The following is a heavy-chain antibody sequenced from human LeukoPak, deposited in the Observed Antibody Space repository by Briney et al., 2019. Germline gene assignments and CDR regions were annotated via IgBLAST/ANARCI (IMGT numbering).Heavy chain of an antibody. J-gene: IGHJ4*02. D-gene: IGHD3-22*01. CDR2: IKQDGSEK. Sequence: GGSLRLSCAASGFTFSSYWMSWVRQAPGKGLEWVANIKQDGSEKYYVDSVKGRFTISRDNAKNSLYLQMNSLRAEDTAVYYCARGAYYYDSSGYYSGYWGQGTLVTVSS. CDR1: GFTFSSYW. CDR3: ARGAYYYDSSGYYSGY. V-gene: IGHV3-7*01.